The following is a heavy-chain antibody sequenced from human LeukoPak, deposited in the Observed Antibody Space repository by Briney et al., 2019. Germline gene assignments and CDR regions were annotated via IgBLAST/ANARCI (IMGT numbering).Heavy chain of an antibody. Sequence: GGSLRLSCAASGFTFSSHSMNWVRQAPGKGLEWVSSFGTRSSSIYYADSVKGRFTISRDNARNSLYLQMNSLKAEDTAVYYCARERDEGFDYWGQGTLVTVSS. CDR1: GFTFSSHS. CDR3: ARERDEGFDY. V-gene: IGHV3-21*01. CDR2: FGTRSSSI. D-gene: IGHD5-24*01. J-gene: IGHJ4*02.